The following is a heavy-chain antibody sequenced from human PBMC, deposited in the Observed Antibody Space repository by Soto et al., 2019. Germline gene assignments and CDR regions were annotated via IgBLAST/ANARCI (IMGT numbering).Heavy chain of an antibody. CDR1: GFSLSTSGVG. CDR3: ADKAYAAGSYSADRLSSDY. D-gene: IGHD3-10*01. V-gene: IGHV2-5*02. J-gene: IGHJ4*02. CDR2: LYWDDDK. Sequence: QITLKESGLTLVKPTQTLTLTCTFSGFSLSTSGVGVGWIRQPPGKALEWLALLYWDDDKRYSPSLHRRLTLANNPSKNQVVLTMANTEPVHTATFFCADKAYAAGSYSADRLSSDYWGQGTLASASS.